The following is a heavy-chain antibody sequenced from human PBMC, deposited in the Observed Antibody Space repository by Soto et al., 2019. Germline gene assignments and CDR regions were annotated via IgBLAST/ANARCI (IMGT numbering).Heavy chain of an antibody. J-gene: IGHJ4*02. D-gene: IGHD4-17*01. V-gene: IGHV3-23*04. CDR2: VSGAGITT. CDR3: AEGRLRGLDNGNFDY. CDR1: GFTLSNFA. Sequence: EVQLEESGGDLVKPGGSLRLSCAASGFTLSNFAMSWVRQAPGKGLEWVSVVSGAGITTKYAAAVQGRFTVSRDNSKNTLSLQMGSLRAEDTGIYYCAEGRLRGLDNGNFDYWGQGTLVTVSS.